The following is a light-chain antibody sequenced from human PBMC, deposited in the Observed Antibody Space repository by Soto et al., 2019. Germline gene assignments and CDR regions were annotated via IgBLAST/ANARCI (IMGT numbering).Light chain of an antibody. J-gene: IGLJ1*01. V-gene: IGLV1-51*02. CDR1: SSNIGNNY. Sequence: QSVLTQPPSVSAAPGQKVTISCSGSSSNIGNNYVSWYQQLQGTAPKLLIYENNKRPPGIPDRFSGAKSATSATLVITGGQKGDEAAYYCGSWDRGLSAFYVFGTGTKVTVL. CDR2: ENN. CDR3: GSWDRGLSAFYV.